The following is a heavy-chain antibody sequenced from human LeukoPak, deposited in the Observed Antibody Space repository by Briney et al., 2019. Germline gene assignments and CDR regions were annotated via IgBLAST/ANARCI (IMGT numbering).Heavy chain of an antibody. V-gene: IGHV3-74*01. CDR2: IKSDGSST. J-gene: IGHJ3*02. Sequence: LTGGSLRLSCEASGFTFSIYWMHWVRQAPGKGLVWVSLIKSDGSSTSYADSVKGRFIISRDNAKNTLYLQMNSLTVEDTAVYYCARGSIAARNDAFDIWGQGTIVTVSS. CDR1: GFTFSIYW. D-gene: IGHD6-6*01. CDR3: ARGSIAARNDAFDI.